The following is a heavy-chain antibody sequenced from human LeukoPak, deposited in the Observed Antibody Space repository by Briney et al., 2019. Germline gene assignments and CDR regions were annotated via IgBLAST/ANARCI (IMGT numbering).Heavy chain of an antibody. D-gene: IGHD3-22*01. Sequence: ASVTVSCKASGYTFTSYYMHWVRQAPGQGLEWMGVINPNGGSTTYAQRFQGRVTMTRDTSTSTVYMELSSLRSEDTAVYHCARGGYYYDSSGYYNAFGIWGLGTMVAVSS. J-gene: IGHJ3*02. CDR1: GYTFTSYY. V-gene: IGHV1-46*01. CDR2: INPNGGST. CDR3: ARGGYYYDSSGYYNAFGI.